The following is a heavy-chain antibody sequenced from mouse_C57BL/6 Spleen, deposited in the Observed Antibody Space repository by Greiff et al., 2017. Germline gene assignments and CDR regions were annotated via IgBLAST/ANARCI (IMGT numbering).Heavy chain of an antibody. D-gene: IGHD2-2*01. CDR1: GFTINNTY. CDR2: IDPANGNT. V-gene: IGHV14-3*01. Sequence: VQLQQSVAELVRPGASVKFSCTASGFTINNTYMHWVKQRPEQGLEWIGRIDPANGNTKYAPKFQGKATLTADKSSNTAYLQLSSLTSEDTAIYDCARPYVYDRTGWYFDVWGTGTTVTVSA. CDR3: ARPYVYDRTGWYFDV. J-gene: IGHJ1*03.